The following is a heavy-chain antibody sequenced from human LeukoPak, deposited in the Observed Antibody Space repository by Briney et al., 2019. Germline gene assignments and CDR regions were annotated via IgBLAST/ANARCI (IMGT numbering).Heavy chain of an antibody. D-gene: IGHD6-6*01. CDR1: GFTFSSYW. CDR2: INTDGSTT. CDR3: PRGRSSPEWFDP. J-gene: IGHJ5*02. V-gene: IGHV3-74*03. Sequence: GGSLRLSCAASGFTFSSYWMHWVRQAPGKGLVWVSRINTDGSTTTYADSVKGRFTISRDNAKNTLYLQMNSLRVDDTAVCYCPRGRSSPEWFDPWGQGILVTVSS.